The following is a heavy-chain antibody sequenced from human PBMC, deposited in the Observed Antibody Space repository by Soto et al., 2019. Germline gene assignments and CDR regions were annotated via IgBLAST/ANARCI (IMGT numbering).Heavy chain of an antibody. D-gene: IGHD4-17*01. J-gene: IGHJ4*02. Sequence: QVQLQESGPGLAKPSQTLSLICTVSGGSPTTGDYYWTWIRQSPGEGLEWIGYISRSGNIFYNPSLKSRITISLDTSKDQFSLKLNSVTAADTAVYYCARGNDYVYFYDYWGQGTLVTVSS. CDR1: GGSPTTGDYY. CDR3: ARGNDYVYFYDY. CDR2: ISRSGNI. V-gene: IGHV4-30-4*01.